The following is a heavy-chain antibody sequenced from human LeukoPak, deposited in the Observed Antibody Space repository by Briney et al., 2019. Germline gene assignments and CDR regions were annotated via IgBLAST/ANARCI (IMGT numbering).Heavy chain of an antibody. Sequence: GGSLKLSCAASGFTFSSHAMHWVRQAPGKGLEWVAVISYDGSNKYYADSVKGRFTISRDNSKNTLYLQMNSLRAEDTAVYYCARGSLGYFDYWGQGTLVTVSS. CDR1: GFTFSSHA. CDR2: ISYDGSNK. V-gene: IGHV3-30-3*01. CDR3: ARGSLGYFDY. J-gene: IGHJ4*02.